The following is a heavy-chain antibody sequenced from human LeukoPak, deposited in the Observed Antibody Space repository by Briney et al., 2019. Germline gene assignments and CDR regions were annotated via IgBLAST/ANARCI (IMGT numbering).Heavy chain of an antibody. Sequence: SETLSLTCAVYGGSFSGYYWSWIRQPPGKGLEWIGEINHSGSTNYNPSLKNRVTISVDTSKNQFSLKLSSVTAADTAVYYCARLHYYYGMDVWGQGTTVTVSS. D-gene: IGHD1-26*01. CDR2: INHSGST. CDR1: GGSFSGYY. V-gene: IGHV4-34*01. CDR3: ARLHYYYGMDV. J-gene: IGHJ6*02.